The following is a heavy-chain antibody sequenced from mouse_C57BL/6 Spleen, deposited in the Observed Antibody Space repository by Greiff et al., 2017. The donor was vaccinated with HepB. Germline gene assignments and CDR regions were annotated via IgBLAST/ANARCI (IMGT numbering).Heavy chain of an antibody. CDR3: ARSPRSTVVAFDY. D-gene: IGHD1-1*01. J-gene: IGHJ2*01. CDR2: INPSTGGT. Sequence: VQLQQSGPELVKPGASVKISCKASGYSFTGYYMNWVKQSTEKSLEWIGEINPSTGGTTYNQTFKAKATLTVDKSSSTAYMQLKSLTSEDSAVYYCARSPRSTVVAFDYWGQGTTLTVSS. V-gene: IGHV1-42*01. CDR1: GYSFTGYY.